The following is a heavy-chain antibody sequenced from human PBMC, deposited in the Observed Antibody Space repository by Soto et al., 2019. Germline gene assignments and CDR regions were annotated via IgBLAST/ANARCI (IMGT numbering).Heavy chain of an antibody. CDR3: ARGRGSWNGY. CDR2: INQSGST. Sequence: QEQLQQWGAGLLKPSETLSLTCAVYGGSFSGYYWSWIRQPPGKGLEWIGEINQSGSTNYNPSLKSRVTISVDTSETHFSLKLKSMTAADTAVYYCARGRGSWNGYWGQGTLVTVSS. J-gene: IGHJ4*02. CDR1: GGSFSGYY. V-gene: IGHV4-34*01. D-gene: IGHD6-13*01.